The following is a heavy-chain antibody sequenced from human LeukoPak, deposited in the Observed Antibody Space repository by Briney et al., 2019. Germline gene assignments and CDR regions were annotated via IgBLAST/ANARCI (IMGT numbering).Heavy chain of an antibody. CDR3: ASQRKPSLYYYDSSGQGSLDY. CDR1: GGSFSGYY. CDR2: INHSGST. V-gene: IGHV4-34*01. J-gene: IGHJ4*02. Sequence: PSETLSLTCAVYGGSFSGYYWSWIRQPPGKGLEWIGEINHSGSTNYNPSLKSRVTISVDTSKNQFSLKLSSVTAADTAVYYCASQRKPSLYYYDSSGQGSLDYWGQGTLVTVSS. D-gene: IGHD3-22*01.